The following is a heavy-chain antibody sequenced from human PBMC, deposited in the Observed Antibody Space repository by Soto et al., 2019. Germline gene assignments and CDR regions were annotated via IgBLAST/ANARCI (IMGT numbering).Heavy chain of an antibody. CDR3: AKGYGSGTYPDFDY. CDR1: GFTLSNFA. CDR2: ITSGGGA. D-gene: IGHD3-10*01. Sequence: EVELLESGGGLAQPGGSLRLSCAASGFTLSNFAINWVRQAPGKGLEWVTGITSGGGAYYTESVRGRFTISRDTSKNTVFLQMNSLRAEDTAIYYCAKGYGSGTYPDFDYWGQGTLVTVSS. J-gene: IGHJ4*02. V-gene: IGHV3-23*01.